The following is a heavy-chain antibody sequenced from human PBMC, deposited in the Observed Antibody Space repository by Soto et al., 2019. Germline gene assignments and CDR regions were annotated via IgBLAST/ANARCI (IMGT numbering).Heavy chain of an antibody. V-gene: IGHV4-34*01. CDR3: AREKYSSGFDP. D-gene: IGHD6-25*01. CDR2: INHSGST. Sequence: SETLSLTCAVYGGSFSGYYWSWIRQPPGKGLEWIGEINHSGSTNYNPSLKSRVTISVDTSKNQFSLKLSSVTAADTAVYYCAREKYSSGFDPWGQGTLVTVSS. J-gene: IGHJ5*02. CDR1: GGSFSGYY.